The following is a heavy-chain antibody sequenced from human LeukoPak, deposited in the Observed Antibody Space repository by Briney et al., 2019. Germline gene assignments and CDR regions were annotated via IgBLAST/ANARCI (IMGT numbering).Heavy chain of an antibody. Sequence: ASAKVSCKASGGTFSSYAISWVRQAPGQGLEWRGRIIPILGIANYAQKFQGRVTITADKSTSTAYMELSSLRSEDTAVYYCATHKDSDILTGYYNDYWSQGTLVTVSS. J-gene: IGHJ4*02. CDR3: ATHKDSDILTGYYNDY. V-gene: IGHV1-69*04. CDR2: IIPILGIA. CDR1: GGTFSSYA. D-gene: IGHD3-9*01.